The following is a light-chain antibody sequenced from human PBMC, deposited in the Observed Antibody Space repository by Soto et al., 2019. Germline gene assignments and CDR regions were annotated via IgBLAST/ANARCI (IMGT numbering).Light chain of an antibody. CDR3: HQRSNWPPT. CDR1: QSISSY. J-gene: IGKJ4*01. V-gene: IGKV3-11*01. CDR2: DAS. Sequence: EIVLTQSPATLSLSPGERATLSCRASQSISSYLAWSQHKPGQAPRLLIYDASNRATGIPARFSGSGSGTDFTLTIGSLEPADFAVYYCHQRSNWPPTFGGGTKVEIK.